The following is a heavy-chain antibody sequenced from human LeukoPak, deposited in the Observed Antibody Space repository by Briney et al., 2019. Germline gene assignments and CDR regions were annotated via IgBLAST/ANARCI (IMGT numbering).Heavy chain of an antibody. V-gene: IGHV3-33*01. CDR1: GFTFSSYG. J-gene: IGHJ4*02. CDR2: IRYAGSNK. CDR3: ARDLDYYDGSGYPGSLGY. Sequence: GASLSISSAASGFTFSSYGVNWVRQAPGKGLEWVAVIRYAGSNKYYADSVKGRFTISRDNSKNTLYLQMNSLRAEDTAVYYCARDLDYYDGSGYPGSLGYWGQGTVVYVSS. D-gene: IGHD3-22*01.